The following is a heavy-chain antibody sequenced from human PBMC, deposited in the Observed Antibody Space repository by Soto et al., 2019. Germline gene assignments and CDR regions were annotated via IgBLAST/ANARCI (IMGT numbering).Heavy chain of an antibody. J-gene: IGHJ4*02. CDR1: GFTFSRYP. D-gene: IGHD1-26*01. Sequence: QVQLVESGGGVVQPGRSLRLSCAASGFTFSRYPMHWVRQAPGKGLEWVAIISSDSSDKDYSDSVKGRFTISRDNSKNTIYLQMNTLRLEDTGVYYCAREVGPFDHWGQGTLLTVPS. CDR3: AREVGPFDH. CDR2: ISSDSSDK. V-gene: IGHV3-30-3*01.